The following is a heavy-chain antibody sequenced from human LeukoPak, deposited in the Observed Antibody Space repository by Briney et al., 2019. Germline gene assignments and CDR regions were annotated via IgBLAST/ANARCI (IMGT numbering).Heavy chain of an antibody. Sequence: PGGSLRLSCAASGFTFSTYGMHWVRQAPGKGLEWVAVISYDGSVQYYADSVKGRFTISRDNSKNTLYLQMNSLRAEDTAVYYCAKDSPYGDYAPLDYWGQGTLVTVSS. J-gene: IGHJ4*02. CDR3: AKDSPYGDYAPLDY. V-gene: IGHV3-30*18. D-gene: IGHD4-17*01. CDR2: ISYDGSVQ. CDR1: GFTFSTYG.